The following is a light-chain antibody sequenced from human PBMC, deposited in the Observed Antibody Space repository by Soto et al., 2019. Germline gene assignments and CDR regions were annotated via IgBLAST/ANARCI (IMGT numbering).Light chain of an antibody. Sequence: VLTQSPATLSVSPGERATLSCRASQSVSSNLAWYQQKPGQAPRLLIYGASTRATGIPARFSGSGSGTEFTLTISSLQSEDFAVYYCQQYNNWPRWTFGQGTKVDIK. V-gene: IGKV3-15*01. CDR1: QSVSSN. CDR3: QQYNNWPRWT. J-gene: IGKJ1*01. CDR2: GAS.